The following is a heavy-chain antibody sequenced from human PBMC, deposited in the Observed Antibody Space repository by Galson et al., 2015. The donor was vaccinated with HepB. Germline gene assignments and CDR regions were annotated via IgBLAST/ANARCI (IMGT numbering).Heavy chain of an antibody. CDR1: GFTVSSNY. V-gene: IGHV3-53*04. CDR2: IYSGGST. Sequence: SLRLSCAASGFTVSSNYMSWVRQAPGKGLEWVSVIYSGGSTYYADSVKGRFTISRHNSKNTLYLQMNSLRAEDTAVYYCARPYSSGWYDASDIWGQGTMVTVSS. D-gene: IGHD6-19*01. CDR3: ARPYSSGWYDASDI. J-gene: IGHJ3*02.